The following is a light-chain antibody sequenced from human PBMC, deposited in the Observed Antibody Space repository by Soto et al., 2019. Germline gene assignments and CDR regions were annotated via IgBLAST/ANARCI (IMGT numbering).Light chain of an antibody. CDR3: QQYGSSLIT. CDR1: QSVSSSY. Sequence: DIVLTQSPGPLPLSPGERATLSCRASQSVSSSYLAWYQQKPGQAPRLLIYGASSRATGIPDRFSGSGSGTDFTLTISRLEPEDFAVYYCQQYGSSLITLGQGTRLEIK. CDR2: GAS. V-gene: IGKV3-20*01. J-gene: IGKJ5*01.